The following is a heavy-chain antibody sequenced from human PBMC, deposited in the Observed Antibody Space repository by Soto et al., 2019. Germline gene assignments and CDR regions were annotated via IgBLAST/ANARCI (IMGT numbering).Heavy chain of an antibody. D-gene: IGHD3-16*01. Sequence: EVQLLESGGGFVQPGGSLRLSCAATGFTFSVYAMTWVRQAPGKGLEWVSAVTANGGSTYYADSVKGRFTISRDNSKNTLYLQMNSLRAEDTAVYYCAKLGVIGEFLSYWGQGTLVTVSS. CDR3: AKLGVIGEFLSY. CDR2: VTANGGST. CDR1: GFTFSVYA. J-gene: IGHJ4*02. V-gene: IGHV3-23*01.